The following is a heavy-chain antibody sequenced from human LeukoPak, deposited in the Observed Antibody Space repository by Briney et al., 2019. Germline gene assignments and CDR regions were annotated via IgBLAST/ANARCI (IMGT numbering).Heavy chain of an antibody. CDR1: GVTFTGYY. D-gene: IGHD3-22*01. CDR2: INPDSGGA. J-gene: IGHJ4*02. CDR3: ARDLDDSSGDDY. V-gene: IGHV1-2*02. Sequence: ASVKVSCKTSGVTFTGYYIHWVRQAPGQGFEWIGWINPDSGGADYAQKFQGRVTMTRDTSISTVYMELNSLTSDDTAVYYCARDLDDSSGDDYWGQGTLVTVSS.